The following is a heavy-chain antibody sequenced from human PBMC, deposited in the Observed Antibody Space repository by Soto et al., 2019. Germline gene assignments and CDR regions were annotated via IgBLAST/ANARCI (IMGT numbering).Heavy chain of an antibody. CDR3: ARDLGWSGYCSGGSCQHHPNYYYYYGMDV. CDR2: ISAYNGNT. J-gene: IGHJ6*02. CDR1: GYTFTSYG. V-gene: IGHV1-18*01. Sequence: ASVKVSCKASGYTFTSYGISWVRQAPGQGLEWMGWISAYNGNTNYAQKLRGRVTMTTDTSTSTAYMELRSLRSDDTAVYYCARDLGWSGYCSGGSCQHHPNYYYYYGMDVWGQGTTVTVSS. D-gene: IGHD2-15*01.